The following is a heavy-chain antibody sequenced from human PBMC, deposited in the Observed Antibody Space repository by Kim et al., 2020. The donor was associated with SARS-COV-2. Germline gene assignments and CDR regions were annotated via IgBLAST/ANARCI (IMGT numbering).Heavy chain of an antibody. J-gene: IGHJ5*02. CDR3: ARNLVGDTDLGP. V-gene: IGHV3-30*03. CDR1: GFTFSSHV. Sequence: GGSLRLSCAASGFTFSSHVMHWVRQAPGKGLEWVALISYEGSTQKYTDSVKGRFTVSRDNSKNTLFLQMNSLRPEDTALYYWARNLVGDTDLGPWGQGTPVTVSS. D-gene: IGHD1-26*01. CDR2: ISYEGSTQ.